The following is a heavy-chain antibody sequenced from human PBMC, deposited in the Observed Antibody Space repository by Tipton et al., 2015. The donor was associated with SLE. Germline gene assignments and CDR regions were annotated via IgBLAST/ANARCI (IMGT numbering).Heavy chain of an antibody. CDR1: GGSISSSSYY. J-gene: IGHJ3*02. Sequence: TLSLTCTVSGGSISSSSYYWGWIRQPPGKGLEWIGEINHSGSTNYNPSLKSRVTISVDTSKNQFSLKLSSVTAADTAVYYCASRLHFAFDIWGQGTMVTVSS. D-gene: IGHD4-11*01. CDR3: ASRLHFAFDI. CDR2: INHSGST. V-gene: IGHV4-39*07.